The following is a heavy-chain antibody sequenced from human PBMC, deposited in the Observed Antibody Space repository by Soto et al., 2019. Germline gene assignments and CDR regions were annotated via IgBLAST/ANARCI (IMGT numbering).Heavy chain of an antibody. CDR1: GGSINSGDYY. CDR2: IHYSGST. Sequence: QVQLQESGPGLVKPSQTLSLTCTVSGGSINSGDYYWSWIRQHPGKGLEWIGYIHYSGSTYYNPSLQGPVTILVDASKNHFSLKLRSVTVADTAVYYCARAVVVITAVDWYFELWGRGALVTVSS. D-gene: IGHD3-22*01. CDR3: ARAVVVITAVDWYFEL. V-gene: IGHV4-31*01. J-gene: IGHJ2*01.